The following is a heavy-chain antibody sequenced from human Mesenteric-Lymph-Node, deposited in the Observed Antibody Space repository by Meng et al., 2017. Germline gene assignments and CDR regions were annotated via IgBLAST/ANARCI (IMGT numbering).Heavy chain of an antibody. V-gene: IGHV3-11*04. CDR1: GYTFSDYY. D-gene: IGHD6-13*01. Sequence: GESLKISCAASGYTFSDYYMSWIRQAPGKGLEWVSSISPTGSSGSSVNYADSVKGRFTISRDNSMYTLYLQMNSLRAEDTAVYYCARDHGWQQLGTWGQGTRVTCSS. CDR2: ISPTGSSGSSV. CDR3: ARDHGWQQLGT. J-gene: IGHJ3*01.